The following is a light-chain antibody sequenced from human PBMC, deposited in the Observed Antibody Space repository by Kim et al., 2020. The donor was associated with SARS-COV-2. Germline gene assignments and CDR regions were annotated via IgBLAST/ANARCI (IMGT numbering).Light chain of an antibody. CDR1: RNDVGSHNR. J-gene: IGLJ3*02. V-gene: IGLV2-23*02. Sequence: SPGQSITLSCTGTRNDVGSHNRVSWYQPHPGKALKLVVYEVTKRPSGVSDRFSASKSGNTASLTISGVQAEDDADYYCFSYEGSWVFCGGTHLTVL. CDR3: FSYEGSWV. CDR2: EVT.